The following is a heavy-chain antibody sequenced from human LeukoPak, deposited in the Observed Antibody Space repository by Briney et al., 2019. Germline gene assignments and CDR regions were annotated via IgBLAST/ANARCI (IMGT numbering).Heavy chain of an antibody. CDR3: ATKQWLAPPPDS. Sequence: GGSLRLSCAASGFTFSKYWMLWVRQAPGKGLESVSRINTDGTVTTYANSVKGRFTVSRDNADNTMFLQMNNVGDEDTAVYYCATKQWLAPPPDSWGQGTPVTVSS. J-gene: IGHJ4*02. CDR2: INTDGTVT. V-gene: IGHV3-74*01. CDR1: GFTFSKYW. D-gene: IGHD6-19*01.